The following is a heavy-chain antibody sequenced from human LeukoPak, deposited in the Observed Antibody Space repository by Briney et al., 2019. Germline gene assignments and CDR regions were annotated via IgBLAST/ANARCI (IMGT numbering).Heavy chain of an antibody. CDR2: IRKGGSIK. V-gene: IGHV3-7*01. J-gene: IGHJ3*01. D-gene: IGHD3-22*01. CDR1: GFTFSTYW. Sequence: PGGSLRLSCAASGFTFSTYWMSWVRQAPGKGLEWVANIRKGGSIKHYVDSVTGRFTISRDNAKNSLFLQLNNLRAEDTAVYYCARDRNYYDGSAYYDVFDVWGQGTTVTVSS. CDR3: ARDRNYYDGSAYYDVFDV.